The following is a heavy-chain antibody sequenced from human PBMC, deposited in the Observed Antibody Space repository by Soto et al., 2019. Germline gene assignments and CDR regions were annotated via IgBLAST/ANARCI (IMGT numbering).Heavy chain of an antibody. V-gene: IGHV3-23*01. D-gene: IGHD3-3*01. CDR1: GFTFSSYA. CDR2: ISGSGGSK. CDR3: AKMGVGLAWSDY. J-gene: IGHJ4*02. Sequence: EVQLLESGGGLVQPGGSLRLSCAASGFTFSSYAMSWVRQDPGNGLEWVAAISGSGGSKYYADSVKGRFTITRDSSKNTLYMQMKSMRAEETAVYYCAKMGVGLAWSDYWGQGTLVTVSS.